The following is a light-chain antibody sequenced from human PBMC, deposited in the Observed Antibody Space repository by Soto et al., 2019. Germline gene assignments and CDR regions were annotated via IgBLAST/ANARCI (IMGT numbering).Light chain of an antibody. CDR3: QQYNTYST. Sequence: DIQLTQSPATLSSAVGGSFTITCRASQNIRNLLAWYQQKPGKAPKPLIYDASTLKTGVPSRFSGSGSGSEFNFTITGLQPDDFATYFCQQYNTYSTFGQGTRLEIK. CDR1: QNIRNL. CDR2: DAS. V-gene: IGKV1-5*01. J-gene: IGKJ5*01.